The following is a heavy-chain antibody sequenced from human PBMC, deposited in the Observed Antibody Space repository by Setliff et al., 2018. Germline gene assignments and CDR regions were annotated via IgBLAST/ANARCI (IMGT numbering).Heavy chain of an antibody. V-gene: IGHV3-15*07. CDR1: GFTFSTAW. Sequence: LSCAASGFTFSTAWMNWVRQAPGKGLEWVGRIKGKNDGLATDYAAPVKGRFTISRDDSKNTLYLQMNSLKTEDTAVYYCTTDPSPTFGGVIGVAFDFWGQGTMVTVSS. CDR3: TTDPSPTFGGVIGVAFDF. D-gene: IGHD3-16*01. CDR2: IKGKNDGLAT. J-gene: IGHJ3*01.